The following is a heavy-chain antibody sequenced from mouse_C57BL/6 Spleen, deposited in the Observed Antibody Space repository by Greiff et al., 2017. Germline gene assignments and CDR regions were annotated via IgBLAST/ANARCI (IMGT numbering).Heavy chain of an antibody. J-gene: IGHJ1*03. CDR3: AREGWDRYFEG. CDR2: ISDGGSYT. CDR1: GFTFSSYA. V-gene: IGHV5-4*01. Sequence: EVKLVESGGGLVKPGGSLKLSCAASGFTFSSYAMSWVRQTPEKRLEWVATISDGGSYTYYPDNVKGRFTISRDNAKNNLYLQMSHLKSEDTAMYYCAREGWDRYFEGWGTGTTVTVSS. D-gene: IGHD4-1*01.